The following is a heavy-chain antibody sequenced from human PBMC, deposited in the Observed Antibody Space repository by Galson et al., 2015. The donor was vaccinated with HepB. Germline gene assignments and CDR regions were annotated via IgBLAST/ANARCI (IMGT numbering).Heavy chain of an antibody. CDR3: AREGYCSSTSCLRLFDY. CDR2: IIPIFGTA. CDR1: GGTFSSYA. V-gene: IGHV1-69*13. J-gene: IGHJ4*02. Sequence: SVKVSCKASGGTFSSYAISWVRQAPGQGLEWMGGIIPIFGTANYAQKFQGRVTITADESTSTAYMELSSLRSEDTAVYYCAREGYCSSTSCLRLFDYWGQGTLVTVSS. D-gene: IGHD2-2*01.